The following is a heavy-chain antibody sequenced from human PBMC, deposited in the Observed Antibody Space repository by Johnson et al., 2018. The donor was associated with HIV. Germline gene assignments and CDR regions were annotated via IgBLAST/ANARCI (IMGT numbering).Heavy chain of an antibody. J-gene: IGHJ3*02. CDR2: IGTAGDT. V-gene: IGHV3-13*01. CDR3: AREPALVGANGGWGAFDI. Sequence: VQLVESGGGLVQPGGSLRLSCAASGFTFSSYDMHWVRHVTGKGLDWISAIGTAGDTLYSGSVKGRFSISRDNAKHSLYLQMNSLRAEETAVYYCAREPALVGANGGWGAFDIWGQGTLVTVSS. CDR1: GFTFSSYD. D-gene: IGHD1-26*01.